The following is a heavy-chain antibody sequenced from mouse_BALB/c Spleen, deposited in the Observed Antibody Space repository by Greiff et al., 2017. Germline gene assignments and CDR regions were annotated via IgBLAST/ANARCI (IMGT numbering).Heavy chain of an antibody. Sequence: QVQLQQSAAELARPGASVKMSCKASGYTFTSYTMHWVKQRPGQGLEWIGYINPSSGYTEYNQKFKDKTTLTADKSSSTAYMQLSSLTSEDSAVYYCARRYRYDAWFAYWGQGTLVTVSA. D-gene: IGHD2-14*01. CDR2: INPSSGYT. V-gene: IGHV1-4*02. CDR1: GYTFTSYT. J-gene: IGHJ3*01. CDR3: ARRYRYDAWFAY.